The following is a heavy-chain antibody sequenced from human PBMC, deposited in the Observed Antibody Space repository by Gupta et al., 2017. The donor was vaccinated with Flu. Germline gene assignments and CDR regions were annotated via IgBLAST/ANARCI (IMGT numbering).Heavy chain of an antibody. J-gene: IGHJ4*02. CDR2: IWYDGSNK. V-gene: IGHV3-33*01. D-gene: IGHD3-10*01. CDR1: YG. CDR3: ARNYGSGSLIWGSFDY. Sequence: YGMHWVRQAPGKGLEWVAVIWYDGSNKYYADSVKGRFTISRDNSKNTLYLQMNSLRAEDTTVHYCARNYGSGSLIWGSFDYWGQGTLVTVSS.